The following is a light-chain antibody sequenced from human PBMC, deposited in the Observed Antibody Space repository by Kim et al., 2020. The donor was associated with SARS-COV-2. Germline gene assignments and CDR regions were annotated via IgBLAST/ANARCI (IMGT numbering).Light chain of an antibody. CDR1: QAISNY. CDR2: GAS. J-gene: IGKJ1*01. CDR3: QKYNSAPHT. V-gene: IGKV1-27*01. Sequence: SASVGDRVTITCRASQAISNYLAWYQQKPGQAPKLLIYGASALDSGVPSRFSGSGSGTDFTLTISSLQPEDVATYYCQKYNSAPHTFGQGTKVEI.